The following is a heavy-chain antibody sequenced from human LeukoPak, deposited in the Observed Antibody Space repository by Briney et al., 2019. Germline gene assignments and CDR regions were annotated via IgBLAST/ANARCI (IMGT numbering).Heavy chain of an antibody. Sequence: GGSLRLSCAASGFTFSSYWMSWVRQAPGKGLEWVANIKQDGSEKYYVDSVKGRFTISRDNSKNTVNLHMNSLLAEDTAVYYCASGFSSSWGQGTMVTVSS. CDR3: ASGFSSS. J-gene: IGHJ3*01. CDR2: IKQDGSEK. D-gene: IGHD6-19*01. V-gene: IGHV3-7*03. CDR1: GFTFSSYW.